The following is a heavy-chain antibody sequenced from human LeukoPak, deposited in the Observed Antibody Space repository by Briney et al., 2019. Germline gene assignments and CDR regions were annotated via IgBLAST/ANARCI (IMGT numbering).Heavy chain of an antibody. J-gene: IGHJ5*02. Sequence: RASVKVSGKASGYTFTGYYMHWVRQAPGQGLEWMGWINPNSGGTNYAQKFQGRVTMTRDTSISTAYMELSRLRSDDTAVYYCARDPANTMVLDPWGQGTLVTVSS. CDR3: ARDPANTMVLDP. V-gene: IGHV1-2*02. CDR1: GYTFTGYY. CDR2: INPNSGGT. D-gene: IGHD3-10*01.